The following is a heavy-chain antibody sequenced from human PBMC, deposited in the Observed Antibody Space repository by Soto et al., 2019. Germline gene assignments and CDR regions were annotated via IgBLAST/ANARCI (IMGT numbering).Heavy chain of an antibody. CDR1: GFSVSTRGVG. J-gene: IGHJ4*02. D-gene: IGHD5-12*01. CDR3: AHKGDGYRGFKY. V-gene: IGHV2-5*02. Sequence: QITLKESGPTLVKPTQTLTLTCTFSGFSVSTRGVGVGWIRQPPGKALEWLALIYWDDDKRYRPSLKSRLSLTKDTSKNQVVLTMTNMDPVDTGTYYSAHKGDGYRGFKYWGQGTLVTVSS. CDR2: IYWDDDK.